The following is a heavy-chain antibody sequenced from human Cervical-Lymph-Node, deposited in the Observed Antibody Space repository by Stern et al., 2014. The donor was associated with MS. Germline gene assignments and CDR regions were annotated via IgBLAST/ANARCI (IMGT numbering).Heavy chain of an antibody. CDR1: GFTFSAYG. Sequence: VQLVESGGGVVQPGRSLRLSCAASGFTFSAYGMHWVRQAPGKGLELVAVIWYDGSSKSYADSVKGRFTISRDNSKNTLYLQMNSLRAEDTAVYYCARGLYYFDYWGRGTLVTVSS. CDR2: IWYDGSSK. CDR3: ARGLYYFDY. J-gene: IGHJ4*02. V-gene: IGHV3-33*01.